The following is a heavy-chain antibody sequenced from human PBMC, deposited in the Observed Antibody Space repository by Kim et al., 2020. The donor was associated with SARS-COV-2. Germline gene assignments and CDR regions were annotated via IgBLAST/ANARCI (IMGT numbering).Heavy chain of an antibody. D-gene: IGHD3-10*01. CDR3: ARAQKFMVRGVVYNWFDP. J-gene: IGHJ5*02. CDR2: IYYSGST. CDR1: GGSISSSSYY. Sequence: SETLSLTCTVSGGSISSSSYYWGWIRQPPGKGLEWIGSIYYSGSTYYNPSLKSRVTISVDTSKNQFSLKLSSVTAADTAVYYCARAQKFMVRGVVYNWFDPWGQGTLVTVSS. V-gene: IGHV4-39*07.